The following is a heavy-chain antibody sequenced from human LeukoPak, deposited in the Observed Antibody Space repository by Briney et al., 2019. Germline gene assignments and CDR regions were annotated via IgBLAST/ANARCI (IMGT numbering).Heavy chain of an antibody. V-gene: IGHV4-34*01. CDR1: GGSFSGYY. D-gene: IGHD5-18*01. J-gene: IGHJ4*02. Sequence: SETLSLTCAVYGGSFSGYYWSWLRQPPGKGLEWIGEINHSGSTNYNPSLKSRVTISVDTSKNQFSLKLSSVTAADTAVYYCARDRQWIQLWLPSRLPNLYFDYWGQGALVTVSS. CDR2: INHSGST. CDR3: ARDRQWIQLWLPSRLPNLYFDY.